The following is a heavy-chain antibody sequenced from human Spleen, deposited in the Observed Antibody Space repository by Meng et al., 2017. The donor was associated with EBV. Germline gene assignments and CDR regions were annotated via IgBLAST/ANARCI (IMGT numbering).Heavy chain of an antibody. J-gene: IGHJ4*02. V-gene: IGHV3-21*01. Sequence: EVQLGASGGGLVEPVGSLRLSCAASGFIFNNYRMNWVRQAPGKGLEWVSVIDYGGISTYYADSVKVRFTISRDNAKNSVSLQMNNLRAEDTAVYYCVREEYDPRDFWGQGTLVTVSS. CDR3: VREEYDPRDF. CDR1: GFIFNNYR. D-gene: IGHD3-16*01. CDR2: IDYGGIST.